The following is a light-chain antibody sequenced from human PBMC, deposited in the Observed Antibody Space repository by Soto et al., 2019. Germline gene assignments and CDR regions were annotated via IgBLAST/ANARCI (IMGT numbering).Light chain of an antibody. J-gene: IGKJ2*01. Sequence: EIVMTQSPATLSVSPGERATLSCRASESVSSNLAWYQQKPSQAPSLLIYGASTSPTSIQARFTGSGSGTDFTITSSSLQSEDFALYYCQQYNNWPPTYTFGQGTKLEIK. CDR1: ESVSSN. CDR3: QQYNNWPPTYT. V-gene: IGKV3-15*01. CDR2: GAS.